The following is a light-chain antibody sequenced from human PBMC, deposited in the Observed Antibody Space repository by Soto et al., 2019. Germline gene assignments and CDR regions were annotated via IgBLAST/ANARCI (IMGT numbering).Light chain of an antibody. Sequence: DIQMTQSPSTLSASVGDVVTITCRTSQSISSWLAWYQQKPGKAPKLLIFDASSLESGTPSRFSGRRSGTQFTLAINGLQPDDFATYYCQQYDNYKPLTFGGGTKVDI. CDR2: DAS. CDR3: QQYDNYKPLT. CDR1: QSISSW. V-gene: IGKV1-5*01. J-gene: IGKJ4*01.